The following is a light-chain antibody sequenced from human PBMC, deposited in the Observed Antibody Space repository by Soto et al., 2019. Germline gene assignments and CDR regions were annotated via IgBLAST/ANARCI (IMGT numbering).Light chain of an antibody. J-gene: IGKJ1*01. CDR1: QSVSSN. CDR2: GAS. Sequence: EIVMTQSPATLSVSPGERATLSCRASQSVSSNLAWYQQKAGQATRLLINGASTRANGIPARFSGSGSGTEFTLTISSLQSEDFAVYYCQQYNNWPPWTFGQGTKVEIK. CDR3: QQYNNWPPWT. V-gene: IGKV3-15*01.